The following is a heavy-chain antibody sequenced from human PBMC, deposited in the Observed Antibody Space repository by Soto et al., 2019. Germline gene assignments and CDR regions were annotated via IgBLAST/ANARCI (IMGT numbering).Heavy chain of an antibody. J-gene: IGHJ6*03. D-gene: IGHD2-15*01. Sequence: QVQLVQSGAEVKKPGASVKVSCKASGYTFTSYDINWVRQATGQGLEWMGWMNPNSGNTGYAQKFQGRVTMTRNTAISTAYIELSSLSSEDTAVYYCARAEDCSGGRCYPRDYYYYMDVWGKGTTVTVSS. CDR3: ARAEDCSGGRCYPRDYYYYMDV. V-gene: IGHV1-8*01. CDR2: MNPNSGNT. CDR1: GYTFTSYD.